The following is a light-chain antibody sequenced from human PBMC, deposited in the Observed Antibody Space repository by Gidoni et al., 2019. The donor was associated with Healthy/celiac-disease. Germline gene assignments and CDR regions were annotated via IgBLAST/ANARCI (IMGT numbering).Light chain of an antibody. Sequence: DTQMTQSPSSLSASVGDRVTITCRASQSSSSYLNWYQQKPGKAPKLLIYAASSLQSGVPSRFSGSGSGTDFTLTISSLQPEDFATYYCQQSYSTPPTFGQXTKVEIK. V-gene: IGKV1-39*01. CDR3: QQSYSTPPT. J-gene: IGKJ1*01. CDR2: AAS. CDR1: QSSSSY.